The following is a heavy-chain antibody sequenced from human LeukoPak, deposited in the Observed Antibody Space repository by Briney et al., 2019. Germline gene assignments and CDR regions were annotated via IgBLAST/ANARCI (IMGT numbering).Heavy chain of an antibody. CDR1: EFTVSSNY. CDR3: ARETKSPGRSFDY. V-gene: IGHV3-53*05. CDR2: IYSGGNT. D-gene: IGHD2-8*02. J-gene: IGHJ4*02. Sequence: GGSLRLSCAASEFTVSSNYMSWVRQAPGKGLEWVAIIYSGGNTNYADSVKGRFTISRDNSKNTVYLQMNSLRAEDTAVYYCARETKSPGRSFDYWGQGTLVTVSS.